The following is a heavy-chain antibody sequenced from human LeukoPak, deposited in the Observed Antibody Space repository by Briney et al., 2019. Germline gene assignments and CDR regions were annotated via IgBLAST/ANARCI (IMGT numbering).Heavy chain of an antibody. Sequence: GRSLRLSCAASGFTFSIYGMHWVRQAPGKGLEWVAVIWKDGSKKYYADSVKGRLTISRDNSENTLDLQMNSLRDEDTAVYYCAREEGSSGYYNYWGQGILVTVSS. CDR1: GFTFSIYG. V-gene: IGHV3-33*01. D-gene: IGHD3-22*01. J-gene: IGHJ4*02. CDR2: IWKDGSKK. CDR3: AREEGSSGYYNY.